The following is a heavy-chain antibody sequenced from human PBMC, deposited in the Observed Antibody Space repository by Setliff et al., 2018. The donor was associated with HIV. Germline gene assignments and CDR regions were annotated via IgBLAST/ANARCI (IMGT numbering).Heavy chain of an antibody. CDR3: ATVAGD. CDR2: IHQTGSET. J-gene: IGHJ4*02. Sequence: GGSLRLSCAASGFTFSSYAMHWVRQAPGKGLEWVANIHQTGSETYYVDSVKGRFTASRDNPKNTVSLQLNSLRIEDTAVYYCATVAGDWGQGTLVTSPQ. V-gene: IGHV3-7*01. CDR1: GFTFSSYA. D-gene: IGHD6-19*01.